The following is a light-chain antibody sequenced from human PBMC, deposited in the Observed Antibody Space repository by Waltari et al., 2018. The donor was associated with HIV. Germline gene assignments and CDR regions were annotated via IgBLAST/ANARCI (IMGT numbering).Light chain of an antibody. CDR3: QSHDNKIFYV. V-gene: IGLV6-57*01. CDR1: SGNIASSY. CDR2: ANN. Sequence: NFILTQPHSVSESPGKTVTISCTRSSGNIASSYVQWYQQRPGSSPTTVIYANNQRPSGVPDRFSGSIDSSSNSASLPISGLRTEDEADYYCQSHDNKIFYVFGGGTYVTVL. J-gene: IGLJ1*01.